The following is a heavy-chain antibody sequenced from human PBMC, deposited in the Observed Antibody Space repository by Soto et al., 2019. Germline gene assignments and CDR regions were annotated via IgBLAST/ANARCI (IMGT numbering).Heavy chain of an antibody. V-gene: IGHV3-23*01. CDR3: AKVVMYYDILTGFDY. CDR1: GFTFSSYA. Sequence: RLSCAASGFTFSSYAMSWVRQAPGKGLEWVSAISGSGGSTYYADSVKGRFTISRDNSKNTLYLQMNSLRAEDTAVYYCAKVVMYYDILTGFDYWGQGTLVTVSS. D-gene: IGHD3-9*01. J-gene: IGHJ4*02. CDR2: ISGSGGST.